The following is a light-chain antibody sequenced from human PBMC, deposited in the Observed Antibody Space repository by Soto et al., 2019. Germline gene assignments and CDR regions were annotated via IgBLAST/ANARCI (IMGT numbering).Light chain of an antibody. Sequence: QSALTQPISVSGSPGQSITISCTGNSNDIGTYDYVCWYQQHPGKAPRLLIHGAHNRSPAISGRFSASKSGLTASLTISGLQAEDAADYYCTAFSANRVYLFGPGTKLTVL. V-gene: IGLV2-14*03. CDR2: GAH. J-gene: IGLJ1*01. CDR1: SNDIGTYDY. CDR3: TAFSANRVYL.